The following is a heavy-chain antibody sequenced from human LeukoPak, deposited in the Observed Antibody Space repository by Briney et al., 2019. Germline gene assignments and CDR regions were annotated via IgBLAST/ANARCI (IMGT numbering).Heavy chain of an antibody. CDR2: INTNTGNP. J-gene: IGHJ5*02. V-gene: IGHV7-4-1*02. CDR3: ARALGYCTNGVCQTWAVPGP. D-gene: IGHD2-8*01. Sequence: ASVKVSCKASGYTFTSYAMNWVRQAPGQGLEWMGWINTNTGNPTYAQGFTGRFVFSLDTSVRTAYLQIISLEAEDTAVYYCARALGYCTNGVCQTWAVPGPWGQGTLVTVSS. CDR1: GYTFTSYA.